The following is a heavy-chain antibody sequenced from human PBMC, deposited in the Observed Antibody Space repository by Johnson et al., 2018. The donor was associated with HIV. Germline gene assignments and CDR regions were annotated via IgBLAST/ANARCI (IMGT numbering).Heavy chain of an antibody. CDR2: IYSRGGS. CDR1: GFTVSSSS. V-gene: IGHV3-66*01. CDR3: ATYNFGSSYAFDI. J-gene: IGHJ3*02. Sequence: VQLVESGGGLVQPGGSLRLSCAASGFTVSSSSMSWVRQAPGKGLEWVSVIYSRGGSYYVDSVRGRFTISRDNSKRMLYLQMDSLTAEDTAFYYCATYNFGSSYAFDIWGQGTMVTVSS. D-gene: IGHD3-3*01.